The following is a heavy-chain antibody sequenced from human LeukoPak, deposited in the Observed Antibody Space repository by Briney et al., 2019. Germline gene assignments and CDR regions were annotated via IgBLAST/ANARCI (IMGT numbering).Heavy chain of an antibody. CDR2: IWSDGNNR. CDR1: GFTFRNYG. V-gene: IGHV3-30*02. J-gene: IGHJ6*03. D-gene: IGHD2-8*02. Sequence: GGSLRLSCAASGFTFRNYGMHWVRQATGKGLEWVSFIWSDGNNRFYADSVKGRFTISRDNSKNMLYLQMDTLRAEDTALYYCAEDPGASVSGFYMDVWGKGTTVIVS. CDR3: AEDPGASVSGFYMDV.